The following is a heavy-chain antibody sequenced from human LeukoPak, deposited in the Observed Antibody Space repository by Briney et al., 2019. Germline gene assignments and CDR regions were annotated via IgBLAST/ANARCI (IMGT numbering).Heavy chain of an antibody. CDR1: GYSFTSYG. V-gene: IGHV1-18*01. J-gene: IGHJ5*02. Sequence: ASVKVSCKASGYSFTSYGISWVRQAPGQGLEWMGWISAYNGNTNYAQKLQGRVTMTTDTSTSTAYMELRSLRSDDTAVYYCARDGRWEFTMPPLTGWFDPWGQGTLVTVSS. D-gene: IGHD3-10*01. CDR3: ARDGRWEFTMPPLTGWFDP. CDR2: ISAYNGNT.